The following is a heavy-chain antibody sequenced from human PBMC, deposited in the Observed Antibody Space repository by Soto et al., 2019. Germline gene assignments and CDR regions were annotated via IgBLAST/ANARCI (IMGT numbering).Heavy chain of an antibody. CDR3: ASTRHGYLPIAFDI. J-gene: IGHJ3*02. CDR2: IYHSGST. D-gene: IGHD5-12*01. Sequence: QLQLQESGSGLVKPSQTQSLTCAVSGGSISSGGYSWSWIRQPPGKGLEWIGYIYHSGSTYYNPSLKSRVTISVDRYKNQFSLKLSSVTAADTAVYYCASTRHGYLPIAFDIWGQGTMVTVSS. CDR1: GGSISSGGYS. V-gene: IGHV4-30-2*01.